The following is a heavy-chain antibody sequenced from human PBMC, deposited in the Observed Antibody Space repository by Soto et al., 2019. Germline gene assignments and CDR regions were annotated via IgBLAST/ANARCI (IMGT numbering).Heavy chain of an antibody. D-gene: IGHD6-19*01. CDR3: AKVGGSGWFDAFDI. V-gene: IGHV3-23*01. Sequence: EVQLLESGGGLVQPGGSLRLSCAASGFSFSTYALSWVRQAPGKGLDWVSVISGSGGSTDYAGSVKGRFTISRDNSKNALYPQMNSLRAEDTALYYCAKVGGSGWFDAFDIWGQGTMVTVSS. J-gene: IGHJ3*02. CDR1: GFSFSTYA. CDR2: ISGSGGST.